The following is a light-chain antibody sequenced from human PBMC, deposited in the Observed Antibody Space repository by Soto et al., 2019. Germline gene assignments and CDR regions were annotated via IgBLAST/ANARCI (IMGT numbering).Light chain of an antibody. CDR3: AAWYDSLNGRV. Sequence: QSVLTQPPSASGTPGQRVTISCSGSNSNIGSNTVNWYQQLPGRDPQLLIYYDNLRPSGVPDRISCSKSGTSASLAISGLQYDDEADYYYAAWYDSLNGRVFGTGTKVTVL. J-gene: IGLJ1*01. CDR1: NSNIGSNT. V-gene: IGLV1-44*01. CDR2: YDN.